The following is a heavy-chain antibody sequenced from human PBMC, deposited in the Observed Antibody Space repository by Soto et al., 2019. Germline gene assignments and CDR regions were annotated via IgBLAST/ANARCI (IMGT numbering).Heavy chain of an antibody. Sequence: GGSLRLSCAASGFSFIIYCMNWVRRAPGKGLEWVSSISGSSGDINYADSVKGRFTISRDNAENSLYLQMSSLRAEDTAVYYCAKSRYSFDYWGQGTPVTVSS. CDR2: ISGSSGDI. J-gene: IGHJ4*02. CDR1: GFSFIIYC. CDR3: AKSRYSFDY. D-gene: IGHD1-1*01. V-gene: IGHV3-21*01.